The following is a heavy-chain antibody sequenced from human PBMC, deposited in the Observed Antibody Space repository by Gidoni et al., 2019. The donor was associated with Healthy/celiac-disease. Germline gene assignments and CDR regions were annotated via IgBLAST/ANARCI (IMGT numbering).Heavy chain of an antibody. CDR2: ISSSGSTI. CDR1: GFTFRSYE. Sequence: EVQLVESGGGLVQPGGSLRLSCAASGFTFRSYEMNWVRQAPGKGLEWVSYISSSGSTIYYADSVKGRFTISRDNAKNSLYLQMNSLRAEDTAVYYCARAPATVVTGDYWGQGTLVTVSS. J-gene: IGHJ4*02. CDR3: ARAPATVVTGDY. V-gene: IGHV3-48*03. D-gene: IGHD4-17*01.